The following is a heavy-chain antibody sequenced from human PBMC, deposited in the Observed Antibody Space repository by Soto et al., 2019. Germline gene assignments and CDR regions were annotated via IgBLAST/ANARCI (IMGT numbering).Heavy chain of an antibody. D-gene: IGHD5-12*01. CDR3: ARGGVDIVATERFYYFDY. Sequence: PSETLSLTCAVYGGSFSGYYWSWIRQPPGKGLEWIGEINRSGSTNYNPSLKSRVTISVDTSKNQFSLKLSSVTAADTAVYYCARGGVDIVATERFYYFDYWGQGTLVTVSS. J-gene: IGHJ4*02. CDR2: INRSGST. V-gene: IGHV4-34*01. CDR1: GGSFSGYY.